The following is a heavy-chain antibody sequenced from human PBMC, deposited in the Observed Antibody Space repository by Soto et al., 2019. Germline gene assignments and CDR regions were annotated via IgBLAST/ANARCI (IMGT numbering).Heavy chain of an antibody. CDR1: GFTFSSYS. V-gene: IGHV3-21*01. J-gene: IGHJ5*02. CDR2: ISSSSSYI. CDR3: ASTMVRGVRSSFDP. Sequence: GALRLSCAASGFTFSSYSMNWVRQAPGKGLEWVSSISSSSSYIYYADSVKGRFTISRDNAKNSLYLQMNSLGAEDTAVYYCASTMVRGVRSSFDPWGQGTLVTVSS. D-gene: IGHD3-10*01.